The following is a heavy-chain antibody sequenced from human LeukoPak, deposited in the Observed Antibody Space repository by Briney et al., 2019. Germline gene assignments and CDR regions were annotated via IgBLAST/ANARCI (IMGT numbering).Heavy chain of an antibody. Sequence: GGSLKLSCAASGFTFSGSAMHWVRQASGEGLEWVGRIRSKANSYATAYAASVRGRFTISSDDSKNTAYLQMNSLKTEDTAVYYCTRPPSRPYCSSTSCYSDDYWGQGTLVTVSS. V-gene: IGHV3-73*01. CDR1: GFTFSGSA. D-gene: IGHD2-2*01. CDR2: IRSKANSYAT. CDR3: TRPPSRPYCSSTSCYSDDY. J-gene: IGHJ4*02.